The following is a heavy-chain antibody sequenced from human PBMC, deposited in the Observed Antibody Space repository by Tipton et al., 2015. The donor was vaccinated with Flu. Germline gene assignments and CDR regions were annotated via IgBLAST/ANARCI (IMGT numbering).Heavy chain of an antibody. CDR3: ARDNFPSYCDISNYCLYYFDY. CDR2: TFYRSKWYN. Sequence: TLSLTCAISGDSVPSNSAAWNWIRQSPSRGLEWLGRTFYRSKWYNDYAVSVQSRITINPDTSKNQFSLQLNSVTPEDTAVYYCARDNFPSYCDISNYCLYYFDYWGQGTLVTVSS. D-gene: IGHD3-22*01. CDR1: GDSVPSNSAA. J-gene: IGHJ4*02. V-gene: IGHV6-1*01.